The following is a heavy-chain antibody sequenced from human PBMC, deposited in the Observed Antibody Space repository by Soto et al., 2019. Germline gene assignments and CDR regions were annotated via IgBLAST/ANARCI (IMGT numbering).Heavy chain of an antibody. V-gene: IGHV3-74*01. CDR3: VMDFSFPYRGLYQGWVDL. Sequence: EVQLVESGGGLVQPGGSLRLSCAASGLRFSDYWMHWVRQVPGKGLVRVSRIDQDGSSTSYADSVKGRFTVSRDNAKITLYLQITMVTAEDTAVYFCVMDFSFPYRGLYQGWVDLWGQGSVVTVSS. CDR1: GLRFSDYW. J-gene: IGHJ5*02. D-gene: IGHD1-26*01. CDR2: IDQDGSST.